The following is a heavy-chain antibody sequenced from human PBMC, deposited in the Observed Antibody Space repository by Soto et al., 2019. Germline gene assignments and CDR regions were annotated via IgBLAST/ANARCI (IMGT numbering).Heavy chain of an antibody. CDR2: MQPSTGRT. Sequence: QVQLVQSGAEVREPGASVKVSCKASGYSFTSLDINWVRQTAGQGLEWMGWMQPSTGRTGYAQKFQGRVTLTRDTSINTSYMELTNLTSDDPAFYYCARGVSARVDYWGQGTLVTVSS. D-gene: IGHD6-19*01. V-gene: IGHV1-8*01. J-gene: IGHJ4*02. CDR3: ARGVSARVDY. CDR1: GYSFTSLD.